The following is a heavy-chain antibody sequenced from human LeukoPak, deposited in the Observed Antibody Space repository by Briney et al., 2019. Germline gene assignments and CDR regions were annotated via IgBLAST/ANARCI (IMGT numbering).Heavy chain of an antibody. V-gene: IGHV1-18*01. Sequence: ASVKVSCKASGYTFTSYGISWVRQAPGQGLEWMGWISAYNGNTNYAQKLQGRVTMTEDTSTDTAYMELSSLRSEDTAVYYCATDRGGRRYQLLYQNWFDPWGQGTLVTVSS. CDR3: ATDRGGRRYQLLYQNWFDP. D-gene: IGHD2-2*02. CDR1: GYTFTSYG. CDR2: ISAYNGNT. J-gene: IGHJ5*02.